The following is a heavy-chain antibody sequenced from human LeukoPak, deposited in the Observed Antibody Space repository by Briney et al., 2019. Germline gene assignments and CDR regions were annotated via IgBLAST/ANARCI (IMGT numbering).Heavy chain of an antibody. CDR3: ARVGVAVAGGGAGYGMDV. V-gene: IGHV3-21*01. Sequence: PGGSLRLSCAACGFTFSSYGMNWVRQAPGKGLEWVSSISSSSSYIYYADSVKGRFAISRDNAKHSLYLQMNSLRAEDSALYYCARVGVAVAGGGAGYGMDVWGQGTTVSVSS. CDR1: GFTFSSYG. J-gene: IGHJ6*02. D-gene: IGHD6-19*01. CDR2: ISSSSSYI.